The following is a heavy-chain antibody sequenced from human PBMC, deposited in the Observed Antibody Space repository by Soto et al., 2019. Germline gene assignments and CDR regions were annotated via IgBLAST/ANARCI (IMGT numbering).Heavy chain of an antibody. CDR2: IYYSGCT. CDR3: ASYNWNYWFDP. CDR1: GDSVSSGDYY. Sequence: SETLSLTCTVSGDSVSSGDYYWSWIRQPPGKGLEWIGYIYYSGCTTYNPSLKSRVTISLDMSKNQFSLRLSSVTAADTAVYYCASYNWNYWFDPWGQGTLVTVSS. J-gene: IGHJ5*02. V-gene: IGHV4-61*08. D-gene: IGHD1-7*01.